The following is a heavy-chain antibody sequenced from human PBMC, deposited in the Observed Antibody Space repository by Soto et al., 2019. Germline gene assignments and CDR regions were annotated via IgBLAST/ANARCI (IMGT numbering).Heavy chain of an antibody. J-gene: IGHJ6*02. Sequence: QVQLVESGGGVVQPGRSLRLSCAASGFTFRNYAMHWVRQAPGKGLECVAVISYDGGNKFYRDYVKGRFTISRDNSKNTLYLQINSLRYEDTAVYYCARGDREDIAAVIGVRPGEYGVDFWGQGTTVTVSS. D-gene: IGHD2-15*01. CDR1: GFTFRNYA. CDR3: ARGDREDIAAVIGVRPGEYGVDF. V-gene: IGHV3-30-3*01. CDR2: ISYDGGNK.